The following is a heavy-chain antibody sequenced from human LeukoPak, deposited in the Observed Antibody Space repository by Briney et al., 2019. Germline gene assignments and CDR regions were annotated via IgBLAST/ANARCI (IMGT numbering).Heavy chain of an antibody. Sequence: ASVKVSCKASGYTFTSYYMHWVRLAPGQGFEWMGLINPTGGSTGYAQKFQGRVTMTRDMSTSTDYMELSSLRSDDTAVYYCSRGGKIFPDCPFHYGAGETLVPV. D-gene: IGHD2-21*01. J-gene: IGHJ4*02. CDR3: SRGGKIFPDCPFHY. V-gene: IGHV1-46*01. CDR1: GYTFTSYY. CDR2: INPTGGST.